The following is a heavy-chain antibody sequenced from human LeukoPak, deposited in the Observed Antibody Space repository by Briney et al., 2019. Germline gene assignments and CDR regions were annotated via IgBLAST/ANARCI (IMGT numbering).Heavy chain of an antibody. CDR2: ISYDGSNK. CDR1: GFTSSSYA. Sequence: GGSLRLSCAASGFTSSSYAMHWVRQAPGKGLEWVAVISYDGSNKYYAGSVKGRFTISRDNSKNTLYLQMNSLRAEDTAVYYCARGDGGPLLRWGQGTLVTVSS. V-gene: IGHV3-30-3*01. J-gene: IGHJ4*02. CDR3: ARGDGGPLLR. D-gene: IGHD2-21*02.